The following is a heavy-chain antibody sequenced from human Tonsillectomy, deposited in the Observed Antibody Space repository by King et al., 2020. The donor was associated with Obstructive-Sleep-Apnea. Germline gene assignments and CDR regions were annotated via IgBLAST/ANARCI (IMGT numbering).Heavy chain of an antibody. CDR3: ARRGYQEVDY. D-gene: IGHD3-16*02. J-gene: IGHJ4*02. V-gene: IGHV5-51*01. Sequence: VQLVESGAEVKKPGESLKISCKGSGYSITSYGIGWVRQMPGKGLEWMGSIYPGDSDTRYCPSFQGQVTISADKSIRTAYLQWSSLKASDPAMYYCARRGYQEVDYWGQGTLVTVSS. CDR2: IYPGDSDT. CDR1: GYSITSYG.